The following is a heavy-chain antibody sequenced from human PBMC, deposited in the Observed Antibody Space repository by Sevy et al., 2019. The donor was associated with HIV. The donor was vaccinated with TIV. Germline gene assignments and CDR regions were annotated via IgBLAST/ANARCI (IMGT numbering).Heavy chain of an antibody. CDR2: IRSNAYGGTT. CDR3: TRGYSGFSLISGSRIDY. V-gene: IGHV3-49*03. J-gene: IGHJ4*02. D-gene: IGHD1-26*01. CDR1: GFTFGDYA. Sequence: CLRLSCTASGFTFGDYAMSWFRQAPGKGLEWVGFIRSNAYGGTTEYAASVKGRFTISRDDSKSIAYLQMNSLKTGDTAMYYCTRGYSGFSLISGSRIDYWGQGTMVTVSS.